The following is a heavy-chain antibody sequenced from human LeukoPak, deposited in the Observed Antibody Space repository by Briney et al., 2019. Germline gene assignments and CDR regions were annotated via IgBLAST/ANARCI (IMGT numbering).Heavy chain of an antibody. Sequence: GGSLRLSCAASGFTFADYAMHWVRQAPGKGLEWVSLISGDGGSTYYADSVKGRFTISRDNSKNSLYLQMNSLRTEDTALYYCAKDISSHAGIAAADPWGQGTLVTVSS. J-gene: IGHJ5*02. V-gene: IGHV3-43*02. CDR1: GFTFADYA. CDR3: AKDISSHAGIAAADP. D-gene: IGHD6-13*01. CDR2: ISGDGGST.